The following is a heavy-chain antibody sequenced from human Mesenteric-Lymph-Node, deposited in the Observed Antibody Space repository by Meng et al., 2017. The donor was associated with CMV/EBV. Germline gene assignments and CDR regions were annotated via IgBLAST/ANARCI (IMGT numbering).Heavy chain of an antibody. CDR3: AKDSTPTYGWWYFDY. D-gene: IGHD2-15*01. J-gene: IGHJ4*02. Sequence: GESLEISCTASGFTFSSYAMNWVRQASGKGLEWVSLIGSSGGSIYYADSVKGRFTISRDNSKNTLYLQMNSLRAEDTAVYYCAKDSTPTYGWWYFDYWGQGTLVTVSS. CDR2: IGSSGGSI. CDR1: GFTFSSYA. V-gene: IGHV3-23*01.